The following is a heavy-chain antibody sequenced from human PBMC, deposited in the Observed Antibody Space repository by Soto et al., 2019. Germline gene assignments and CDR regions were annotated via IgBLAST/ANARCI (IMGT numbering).Heavy chain of an antibody. D-gene: IGHD1-7*01. J-gene: IGHJ4*02. CDR3: RRDWDYPVL. V-gene: IGHV3-15*01. Sequence: GSLRLSCAASGFTFANAWMSCVRQAPGKGLEWVGRVRSKADGGTTDYAAPVKGRFTISRDDSENTLYLQMNSLKIDDTAVYYCRRDWDYPVLWGQGTLVTAPQ. CDR1: GFTFANAW. CDR2: VRSKADGGTT.